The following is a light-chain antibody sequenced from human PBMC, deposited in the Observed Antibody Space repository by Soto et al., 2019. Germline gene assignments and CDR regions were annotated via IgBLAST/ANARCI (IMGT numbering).Light chain of an antibody. CDR3: QQYGSPSWT. CDR2: GVS. CDR1: QSVSSSY. J-gene: IGKJ1*01. Sequence: EIVLTQSPGTLSLSPGERATLSCRASQSVSSSYLAWYQQKPGQAPRLLIYGVSSRATVIPDRFSGSVSETDFTLTISRLEPEDFAVYYCQQYGSPSWTFGQGTKVEIK. V-gene: IGKV3-20*01.